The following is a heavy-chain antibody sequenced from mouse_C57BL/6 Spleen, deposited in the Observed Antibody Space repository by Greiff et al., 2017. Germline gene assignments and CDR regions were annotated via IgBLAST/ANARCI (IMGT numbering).Heavy chain of an antibody. CDR2: IDPEDGET. CDR3: ARGSSGFSWFAY. D-gene: IGHD3-2*02. V-gene: IGHV14-2*01. Sequence: EVQLQQSGAELVKPGASVKLSCTASGFNIKDYYMPWVKQRTEQGLEWIGRIDPEDGETKYAPKFQGKATITADTSSNTAYLQLSSLTSEDTAVYYCARGSSGFSWFAYWGQGTLVTVSA. J-gene: IGHJ3*01. CDR1: GFNIKDYY.